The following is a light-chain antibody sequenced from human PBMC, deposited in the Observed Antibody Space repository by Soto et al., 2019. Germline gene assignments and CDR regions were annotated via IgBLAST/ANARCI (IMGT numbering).Light chain of an antibody. V-gene: IGLV2-14*01. CDR1: SSDVGGYNY. CDR2: DVS. CDR3: ISYTTSSTLDVL. Sequence: QSALTQPASVSGSPGQSITISCTGTSSDVGGYNYVSWYQQHPGKAPKLMIYDVSNRPSGVSNRFSGPKSGNTASLTISGLQAEDEADYYCISYTTSSTLDVLFGGGTKLTVL. J-gene: IGLJ2*01.